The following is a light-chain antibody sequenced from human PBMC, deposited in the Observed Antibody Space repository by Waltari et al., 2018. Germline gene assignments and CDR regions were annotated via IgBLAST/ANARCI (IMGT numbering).Light chain of an antibody. CDR3: MQALQTPYT. CDR2: LGS. V-gene: IGKV2-28*01. J-gene: IGKJ2*01. Sequence: DIVMTQSPLSLPVTPGEPASISCRSSQSLLQSNGYNYLDWYLQKPVQSPHLLIYLGSHRASGVPDRFTGSGSGTDCTLKINRVEAEDVGVYYCMQALQTPYTFGQGTKLEIK. CDR1: QSLLQSNGYNY.